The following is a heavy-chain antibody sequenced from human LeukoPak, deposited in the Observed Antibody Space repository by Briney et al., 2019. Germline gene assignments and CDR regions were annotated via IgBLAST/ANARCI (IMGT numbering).Heavy chain of an antibody. J-gene: IGHJ4*02. CDR3: ARGSGQWGFDS. CDR1: GGSISSHY. D-gene: IGHD3-10*01. V-gene: IGHV4-59*11. Sequence: SETLSLTCTVSGGSISSHYWSWIRQPPGKTLEWIGYIYYSGSTNYNPSLRSRVTISVDSSKDQFSLKLSSVTAADTAVYYCARGSGQWGFDSWGQGTLVTVSS. CDR2: IYYSGST.